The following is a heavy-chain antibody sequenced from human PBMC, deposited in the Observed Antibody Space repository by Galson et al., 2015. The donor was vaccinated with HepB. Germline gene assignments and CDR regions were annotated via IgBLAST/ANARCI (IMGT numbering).Heavy chain of an antibody. D-gene: IGHD6-19*01. CDR1: GYTFTSYY. CDR3: ASGSDLGSGRRGIRDYYYYMDV. Sequence: SVKVSCKASGYTFTSYYMHWVRQAPGQGLEWMGIINPSGGSTSYAQKFQGRVTMTRDTSTSTVYMELSSLRSEDTAVYYCASGSDLGSGRRGIRDYYYYMDVWGKGTTVTVSS. J-gene: IGHJ6*03. CDR2: INPSGGST. V-gene: IGHV1-46*03.